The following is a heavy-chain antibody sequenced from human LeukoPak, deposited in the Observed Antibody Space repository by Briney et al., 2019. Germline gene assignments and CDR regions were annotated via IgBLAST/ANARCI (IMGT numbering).Heavy chain of an antibody. J-gene: IGHJ4*02. CDR2: ISSSSSTI. V-gene: IGHV3-48*04. CDR3: ARRGVGATTDY. CDR1: GFTFSSYS. Sequence: GGSLRLSCAASGFTFSSYSMNWVRQAPGKGLEWVSYISSSSSTIYYADSVKGRFTISRDNAKNSLYLQMNSLRAEDTAVYYCARRGVGATTDYWGQGTLVTVSS. D-gene: IGHD1-26*01.